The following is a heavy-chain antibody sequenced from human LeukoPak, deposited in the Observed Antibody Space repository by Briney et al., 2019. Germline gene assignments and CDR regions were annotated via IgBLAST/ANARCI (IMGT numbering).Heavy chain of an antibody. D-gene: IGHD6-19*01. CDR3: AKGPRFVAGVLEYFQH. Sequence: GGSLRLSCAASGCTFSSYAMSWVRQAPGKGLEWVSAISGSGGSTYYADSVKGRFTISGDNSKNTLYLQMNSLRAEDTAVYYCAKGPRFVAGVLEYFQHWGQGTLVTVSS. J-gene: IGHJ1*01. V-gene: IGHV3-23*01. CDR2: ISGSGGST. CDR1: GCTFSSYA.